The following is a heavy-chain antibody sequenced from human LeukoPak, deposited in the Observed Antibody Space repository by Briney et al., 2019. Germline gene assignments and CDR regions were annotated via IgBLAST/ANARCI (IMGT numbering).Heavy chain of an antibody. V-gene: IGHV3-21*01. CDR3: ARASYSSGWYLAFDI. CDR2: ISSSSSYI. J-gene: IGHJ3*02. CDR1: GFTFSSYS. D-gene: IGHD6-19*01. Sequence: GGSLRLSCAASGFTFSSYSMNWVRQAPGKGLEWVSSISSSSSYIYYADSVKGRFTISRDNAKNSLYLQMNSLRAEDTAVYYCARASYSSGWYLAFDIWGQGTMVTVSS.